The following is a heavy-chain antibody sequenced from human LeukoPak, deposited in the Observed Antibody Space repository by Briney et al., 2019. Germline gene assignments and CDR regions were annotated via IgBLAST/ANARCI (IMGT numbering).Heavy chain of an antibody. Sequence: GGSLRLSCAASGFTVSSNYMSWVRQAPGKGLEWVSVIYSGGSTYYADSVKGRFTISRDNSKNTLYLQMNSLRAEDTAVYYCAREKDSGSFPLKEHFDYWGRGTLVTVSS. D-gene: IGHD1-26*01. CDR3: AREKDSGSFPLKEHFDY. CDR1: GFTVSSNY. V-gene: IGHV3-53*01. CDR2: IYSGGST. J-gene: IGHJ2*01.